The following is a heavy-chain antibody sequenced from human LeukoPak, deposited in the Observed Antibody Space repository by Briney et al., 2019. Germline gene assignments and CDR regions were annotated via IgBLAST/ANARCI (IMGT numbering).Heavy chain of an antibody. V-gene: IGHV3-66*01. J-gene: IGHJ4*02. CDR2: IYAGGNT. CDR3: AREVYSSTWFDL. CDR1: GFTLNTNY. D-gene: IGHD6-13*01. Sequence: GGSLRLSCGASGFTLNTNYMNWVRQVPGKGLEWVSVIYAGGNTYYADSVKERFTISRDNSRNTLYLQMNSLRGDDTAVYYCAREVYSSTWFDLWGQGTLVTVSS.